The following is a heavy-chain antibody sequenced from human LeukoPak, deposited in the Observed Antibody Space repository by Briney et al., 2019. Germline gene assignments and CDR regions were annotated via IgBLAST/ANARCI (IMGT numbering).Heavy chain of an antibody. CDR1: GFTLSSYA. V-gene: IGHV3-30*04. Sequence: PGGSLRLSCAASGFTLSSYAMHWVRQAPGKGLEWVAVISYDGSNKYYADSVKGRFTISRDNSKNTLYLQMNSLRAEDTAVYYCARPPRGSSTSSHLEYYYYMDVWGKGTTVTVSS. J-gene: IGHJ6*03. CDR2: ISYDGSNK. D-gene: IGHD2-2*01. CDR3: ARPPRGSSTSSHLEYYYYMDV.